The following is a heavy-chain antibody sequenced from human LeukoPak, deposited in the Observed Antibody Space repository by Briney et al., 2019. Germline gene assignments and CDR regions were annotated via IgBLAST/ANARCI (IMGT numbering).Heavy chain of an antibody. CDR3: VRSKSGAYGWFDP. V-gene: IGHV4-59*01. CDR1: GGSISGYF. J-gene: IGHJ5*02. Sequence: SETLPLTCTVSGGSISGYFWTWIRRPPGKGLEWIGYIYYTGNTNYNPSLKSRVTISIDTSKNHFSLNVNSVTAADAAVYYCVRSKSGAYGWFDPWGPGTLVTVSS. D-gene: IGHD2-15*01. CDR2: IYYTGNT.